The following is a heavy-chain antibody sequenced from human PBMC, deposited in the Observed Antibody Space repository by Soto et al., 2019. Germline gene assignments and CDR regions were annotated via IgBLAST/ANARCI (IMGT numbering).Heavy chain of an antibody. D-gene: IGHD4-17*01. J-gene: IGHJ4*02. Sequence: QVQLVQSGAEVKKPGASVKVSCKASGYTFTSYYMHWVRQAPGQGLEWMGIINPSGGSTSYAQKFQGXVXLXRXXSTGAGCVALSSLRSEATAVYYCAREGLYGDYGRYWGQGALVPVSS. CDR3: AREGLYGDYGRY. V-gene: IGHV1-46*01. CDR1: GYTFTSYY. CDR2: INPSGGST.